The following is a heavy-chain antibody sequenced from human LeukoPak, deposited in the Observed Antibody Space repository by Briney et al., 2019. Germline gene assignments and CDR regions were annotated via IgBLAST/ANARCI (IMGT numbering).Heavy chain of an antibody. J-gene: IGHJ4*02. D-gene: IGHD3-3*01. V-gene: IGHV1-8*01. Sequence: ASVKVSCKAPGYTFTSYDINWVRQATGQGLEWMGWMNPNSGNTGYAQKFQGRVTMTRNTSISTAYMELSSLRSEDTAVYYCARVTVYDFWRGLLSRPGYFDYWGQGTLVTVSS. CDR1: GYTFTSYD. CDR2: MNPNSGNT. CDR3: ARVTVYDFWRGLLSRPGYFDY.